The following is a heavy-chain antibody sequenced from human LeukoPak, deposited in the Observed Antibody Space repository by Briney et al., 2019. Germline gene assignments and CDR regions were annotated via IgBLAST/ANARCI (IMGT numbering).Heavy chain of an antibody. J-gene: IGHJ4*02. CDR1: GGSFSGYY. V-gene: IGHV4-38-2*01. CDR2: IYHSGST. Sequence: SETLSLTCAVYGGSFSGYYWGWIRQPPGKGLEWIGSIYHSGSTYYNPSLKSRVTISVDTSKNQFSLKLSSVTAADTAVYYCARQDKHVVVTAIMSYWGQGTLVTVSS. D-gene: IGHD2-21*02. CDR3: ARQDKHVVVTAIMSY.